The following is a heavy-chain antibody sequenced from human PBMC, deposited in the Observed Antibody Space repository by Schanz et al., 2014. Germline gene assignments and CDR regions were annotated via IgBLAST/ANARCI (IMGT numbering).Heavy chain of an antibody. CDR2: ISGSGGST. Sequence: DVQLVESGGGLVQPGKSLRLSCAASGFSFSSYAMSWVRQAPGKGLEWVSAISGSGGSTYYADSVKGRFTISRDNSKNTLYLQMNSLRAEDTAVYYCAKGRFGELSAFDIWGQGTMVTVSS. V-gene: IGHV3-23*04. D-gene: IGHD3-10*01. CDR1: GFSFSSYA. J-gene: IGHJ3*02. CDR3: AKGRFGELSAFDI.